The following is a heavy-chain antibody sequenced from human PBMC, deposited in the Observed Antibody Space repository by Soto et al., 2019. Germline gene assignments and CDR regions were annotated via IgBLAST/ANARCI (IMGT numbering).Heavy chain of an antibody. CDR1: GFTSSDSG. D-gene: IGHD3-3*01. Sequence: PGGSLSLSCASSGFTSSDSGMHWVRHAPGKGPELLAGISYDGTTQHYADSVKGRFTISRDNFKNSLYLQMNSLRAEDTAVYYCARDSVLRFLEWLPSDAFDIWGQGTMVTVSS. J-gene: IGHJ3*02. V-gene: IGHV3-30*03. CDR3: ARDSVLRFLEWLPSDAFDI. CDR2: ISYDGTTQ.